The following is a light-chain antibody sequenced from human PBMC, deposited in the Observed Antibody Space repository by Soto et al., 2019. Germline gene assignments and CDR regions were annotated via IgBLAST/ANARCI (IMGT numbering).Light chain of an antibody. CDR3: QQPPYT. Sequence: DIQMTQSPSSLSASVGDRVTITCRASQTPRTFLNWYQQESGKAPKLLIYATSTLQSGVPSRFSGRDSGADFTLTINNLQPEDFATYYCQQPPYTLGPGTKVDIK. J-gene: IGKJ3*01. CDR1: QTPRTF. CDR2: ATS. V-gene: IGKV1-39*01.